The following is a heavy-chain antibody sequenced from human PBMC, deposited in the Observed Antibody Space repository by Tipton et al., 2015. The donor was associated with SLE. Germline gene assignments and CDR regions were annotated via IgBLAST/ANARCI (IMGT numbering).Heavy chain of an antibody. CDR1: GGSISSGSYT. CDR3: ASLGAFDI. V-gene: IGHV4-61*02. CDR2: SHRSGST. J-gene: IGHJ3*02. Sequence: TLSLTCTVSGGSISSGSYTWNWIRQPAGKGLQWIGRSHRSGSTDYNPSLQSRVTISVGTSKNQFSLKLYSVTAADTAVYYCASLGAFDIWGQGTMVNVSS. D-gene: IGHD7-27*01.